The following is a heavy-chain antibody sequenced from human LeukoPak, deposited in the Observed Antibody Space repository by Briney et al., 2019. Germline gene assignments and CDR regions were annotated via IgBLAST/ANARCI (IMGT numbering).Heavy chain of an antibody. D-gene: IGHD5-18*01. Sequence: PSETLSLTCTVSGGSISSSSYYWGWIRQPPGKGLEWIGYIYHSGSTYYNPSLKSRVTISVDRSKNQFSLKLSSVTAADTAVYYCAKYSYRYYFDYWGQGTLVTVSS. CDR2: IYHSGST. CDR3: AKYSYRYYFDY. J-gene: IGHJ4*02. CDR1: GGSISSSSYY. V-gene: IGHV4-39*07.